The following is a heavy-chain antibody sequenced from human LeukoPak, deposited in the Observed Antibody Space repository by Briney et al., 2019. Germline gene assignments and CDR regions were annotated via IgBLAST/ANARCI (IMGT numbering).Heavy chain of an antibody. Sequence: GGSLRLSCAASGFTFDDYAMHWVRQAPGKGLEWVSLISGDGGSTYYADSVKGRFTISRDNSKNSLYLQMNSLRTEDTALYYCAKDSMTYYYDSSGYSLDYWGQGTLVTVSS. CDR3: AKDSMTYYYDSSGYSLDY. CDR1: GFTFDDYA. D-gene: IGHD3-22*01. CDR2: ISGDGGST. V-gene: IGHV3-43*02. J-gene: IGHJ4*02.